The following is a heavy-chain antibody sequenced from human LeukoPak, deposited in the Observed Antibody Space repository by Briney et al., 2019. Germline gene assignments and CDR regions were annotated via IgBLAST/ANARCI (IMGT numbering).Heavy chain of an antibody. V-gene: IGHV3-23*01. CDR1: GFTFSSYA. D-gene: IGHD3-22*01. CDR3: AKDGGKRITMIVVAVFDY. Sequence: GGSLRLSCAASGFTFSSYAMSWVRQAPGKGLEWVSAISGSGGSTYYADSVKGRFTISRDNSKNTLYLQMNSLRAEDTAVYYCAKDGGKRITMIVVAVFDYWGQGTLVTVSS. J-gene: IGHJ4*02. CDR2: ISGSGGST.